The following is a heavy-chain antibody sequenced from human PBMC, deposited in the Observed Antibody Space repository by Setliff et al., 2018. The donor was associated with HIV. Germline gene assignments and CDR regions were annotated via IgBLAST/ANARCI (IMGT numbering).Heavy chain of an antibody. CDR3: ASGNHNAYEI. CDR1: GGSISSSSYY. J-gene: IGHJ3*02. Sequence: SETLSLTCTVSGGSISSSSYYWGWIRQPPGKGLEWIGSIYYTGSTYYNPSLKSRVTISVDTSKNQFSLKLYSVTAADTAVYYCASGNHNAYEIWGQGAMVTVSS. CDR2: IYYTGST. V-gene: IGHV4-39*01.